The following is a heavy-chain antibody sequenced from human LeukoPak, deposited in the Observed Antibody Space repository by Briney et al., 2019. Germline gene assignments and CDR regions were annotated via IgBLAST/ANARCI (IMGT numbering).Heavy chain of an antibody. CDR1: GGSISSSSYY. Sequence: SETLSLTCTVSGGSISSSSYYWGWIRQTPGKGLECIGSIYYSGSTYYNPSLKSRVTISVDTSKNQFSLKLSSVTAADTAVYDCARHVVGATVYYFDYWGQGTLLPVSS. V-gene: IGHV4-39*01. CDR3: ARHVVGATVYYFDY. CDR2: IYYSGST. J-gene: IGHJ4*02. D-gene: IGHD1-26*01.